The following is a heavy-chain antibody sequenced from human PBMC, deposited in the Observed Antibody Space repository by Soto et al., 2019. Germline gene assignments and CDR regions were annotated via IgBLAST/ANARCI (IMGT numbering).Heavy chain of an antibody. CDR2: IYYSGST. Sequence: SETLSLTCAVYGGSFSGYYWSWIRQPPGKGLEWIGYIYYSGSTNYNPSLKSRVTISVDTSKNQFSLKLSSVTAADTAVYYCARDLRDWNDRSAFDIWGQGTMVTVSS. CDR3: ARDLRDWNDRSAFDI. D-gene: IGHD1-1*01. J-gene: IGHJ3*02. V-gene: IGHV4-59*01. CDR1: GGSFSGYY.